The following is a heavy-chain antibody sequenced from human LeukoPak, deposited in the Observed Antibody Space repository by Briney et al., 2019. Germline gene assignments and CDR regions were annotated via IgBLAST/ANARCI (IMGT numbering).Heavy chain of an antibody. D-gene: IGHD6-19*01. J-gene: IGHJ4*02. CDR2: IYTSGST. CDR3: ARVRGVAGTYAFDY. CDR1: GGSISSYY. Sequence: SETLSLTCTVSGGSISSYYWSWLRQPAGKGLEWIGRIYTSGSTNYNPSLKSRVTMSVDTSKNQFSLKLSSVTAADTAVYCCARVRGVAGTYAFDYWGQGTLVTVSS. V-gene: IGHV4-4*07.